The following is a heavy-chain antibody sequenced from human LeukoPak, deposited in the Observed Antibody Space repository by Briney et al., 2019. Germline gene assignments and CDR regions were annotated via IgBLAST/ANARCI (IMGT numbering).Heavy chain of an antibody. V-gene: IGHV3-21*06. J-gene: IGHJ4*02. D-gene: IGHD2-8*01. CDR3: ATEANGRHYDY. CDR1: GLTFSTSG. Sequence: PGGSLRLSCTASGLTFSTSGFNSVHQAPGQGLEWDASIGPSGSDRYQADSIKGRFTISRDTANNFRCLQMKSLRAEYTAVYYCATEANGRHYDYWGQGTLLTVSS. CDR2: IGPSGSDR.